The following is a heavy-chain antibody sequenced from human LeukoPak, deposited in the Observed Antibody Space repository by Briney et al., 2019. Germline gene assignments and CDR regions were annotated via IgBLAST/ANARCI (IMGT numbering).Heavy chain of an antibody. CDR3: GRLMVQYCSSTSCYHDMGIYFDY. V-gene: IGHV1-2*02. CDR1: VYTFTGYY. J-gene: IGHJ4*02. D-gene: IGHD2-2*01. CDR2: INPNSGGT. Sequence: ASAKVSCKDSVYTFTGYYMHRVRHAPGQGLEWMGWINPNSGGTNYAQKFKGRVTMTRDTSIRTAYMELSRMRSDDTAVYYCGRLMVQYCSSTSCYHDMGIYFDYWGQGTLVTVS.